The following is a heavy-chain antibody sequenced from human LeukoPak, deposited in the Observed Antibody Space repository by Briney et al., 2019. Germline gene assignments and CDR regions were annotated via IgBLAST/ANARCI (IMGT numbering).Heavy chain of an antibody. V-gene: IGHV4-30-4*01. CDR3: AGAGRKDGTQYYFDN. J-gene: IGHJ4*02. D-gene: IGHD3-10*01. CDR2: IYSSGST. Sequence: SETLSLTCAVYGGSFSGYYWSWIRQPPGKGLEWIGYIYSSGSTYYNPSLSSRVTISVATSKNQFSLKLDSVTAADTAVYYCAGAGRKDGTQYYFDNWGQGTLVTASS. CDR1: GGSFSGYY.